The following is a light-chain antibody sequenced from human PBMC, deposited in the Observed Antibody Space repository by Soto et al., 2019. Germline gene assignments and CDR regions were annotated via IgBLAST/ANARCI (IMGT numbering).Light chain of an antibody. V-gene: IGKV3-20*01. CDR1: QSVSSTF. CDR2: GAS. CDR3: QQYESSRT. Sequence: EIVLTQSPGTLSLTPGERATLSCRASQSVSSTFLAWYQQKPGQAPKVLIYGASTRATGIPDRFSGSGSGTDFTLTISRLEPEDFAMYYCQQYESSRTFGQGIKVEIK. J-gene: IGKJ1*01.